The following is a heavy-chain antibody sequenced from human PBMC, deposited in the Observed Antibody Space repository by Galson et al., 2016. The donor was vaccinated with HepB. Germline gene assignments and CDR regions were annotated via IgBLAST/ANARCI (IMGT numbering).Heavy chain of an antibody. J-gene: IGHJ6*02. Sequence: SLRLSCAAAGLTVRYYAMSWVRQAPGKGLQWVSSINGDGDKTKYADSVKGRFTISRDNSKNSLVLQMNGLRVDDTALYYCAREMVTGSSSAYYYAMGVWGRGTTVTVSS. V-gene: IGHV3-23*01. D-gene: IGHD6-6*01. CDR3: AREMVTGSSSAYYYAMGV. CDR1: GLTVRYYA. CDR2: INGDGDKT.